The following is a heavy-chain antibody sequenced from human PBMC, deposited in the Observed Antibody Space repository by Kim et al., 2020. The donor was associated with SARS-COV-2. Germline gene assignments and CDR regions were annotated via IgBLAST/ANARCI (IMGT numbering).Heavy chain of an antibody. CDR2: ISGSGEGT. V-gene: IGHV3-23*01. CDR3: VRRSPGGTFYFDV. D-gene: IGHD3-10*01. CDR1: GFTFSTYA. Sequence: GGSLRLSCAASGFTFSTYAMSWVRQAPGKGLQWVSSISGSGEGTVYADSVKGRFTISRDYSKDTLFLQMNALRDEDTAVYYCVRRSPGGTFYFDVWGQGTLVTVSS. J-gene: IGHJ4*02.